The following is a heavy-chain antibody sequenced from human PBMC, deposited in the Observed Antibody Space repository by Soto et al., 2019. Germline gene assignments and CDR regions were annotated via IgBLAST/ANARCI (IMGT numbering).Heavy chain of an antibody. CDR1: GFTFSSYV. V-gene: IGHV3-30*18. Sequence: QVQLVESGGGVVQPGRSLRLACAASGFTFSSYVMHWVRQAPGKGLEWVSVISYDGSNKYCADSVKGRFTISRDNSKNTLYLQMDSLRPGDTAVYYCAKDYAPPNYYDSSGYSNYFDYLGQGTLVTVSS. D-gene: IGHD3-22*01. CDR3: AKDYAPPNYYDSSGYSNYFDY. CDR2: ISYDGSNK. J-gene: IGHJ4*02.